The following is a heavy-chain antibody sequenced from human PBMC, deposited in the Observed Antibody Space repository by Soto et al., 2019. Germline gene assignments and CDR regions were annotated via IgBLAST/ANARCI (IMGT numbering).Heavy chain of an antibody. D-gene: IGHD3-10*01. CDR2: IYYSGST. CDR1: GGSISSYY. Sequence: PSETLSLTCTVSGGSISSYYWSWIRQPPGKGLEWIGYIYYSGSTNYNPSLKSRVTITVDTSKNQFSLKLSSVTAADTAVYFCARDRVRGSRTYAGFDPWGQGTLVTVSS. CDR3: ARDRVRGSRTYAGFDP. J-gene: IGHJ5*02. V-gene: IGHV4-59*12.